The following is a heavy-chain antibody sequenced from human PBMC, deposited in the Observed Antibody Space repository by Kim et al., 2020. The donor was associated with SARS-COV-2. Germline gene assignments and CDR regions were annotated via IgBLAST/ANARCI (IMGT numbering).Heavy chain of an antibody. V-gene: IGHV3-11*01. CDR3: VREPAN. CDR2: GSSR. Sequence: GSSRGYADSVNDRFSISRDNAKKSLSLQMNSLTPEDTAVYYCVREPANWGQGTLVTVSS. J-gene: IGHJ4*02.